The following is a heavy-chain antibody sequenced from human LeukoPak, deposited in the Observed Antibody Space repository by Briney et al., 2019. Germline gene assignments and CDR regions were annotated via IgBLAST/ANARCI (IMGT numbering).Heavy chain of an antibody. CDR3: ARRAGAYSHPYDY. CDR2: IYSGTI. Sequence: GGSLRLSCAASGFTFSGYWMSWVRQAPGKGLEWVSFIYSGTIHYSDSVKGRFTISRDNSKNTLYLQMNSLRAEDTAVYYCARRAGAYSHPYDYWGQGTLVTVSS. J-gene: IGHJ4*02. V-gene: IGHV3-53*01. D-gene: IGHD4/OR15-4a*01. CDR1: GFTFSGYW.